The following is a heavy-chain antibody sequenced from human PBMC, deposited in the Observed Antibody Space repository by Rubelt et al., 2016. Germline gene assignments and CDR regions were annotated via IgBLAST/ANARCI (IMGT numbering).Heavy chain of an antibody. CDR3: ARGDATVPRSYWYFDL. J-gene: IGHJ2*01. D-gene: IGHD4-17*01. Sequence: QVQLVQSGAEVKKPGSSVKVSCKASGGTFSSYAISWVRQAPGQGLEWMGGTIPIFGTANYAQKFQGRVTITADESTSTAYMELSSLRSEDTCVYYWARGDATVPRSYWYFDLWGRGTLVTVSS. CDR2: TIPIFGTA. CDR1: GGTFSSYA. V-gene: IGHV1-69*01.